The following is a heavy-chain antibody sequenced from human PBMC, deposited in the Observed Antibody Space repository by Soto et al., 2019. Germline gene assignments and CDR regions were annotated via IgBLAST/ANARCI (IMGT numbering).Heavy chain of an antibody. CDR1: GFTFSDYF. CDR3: AREMSGHYFTFDL. V-gene: IGHV3-11*01. J-gene: IGHJ3*01. Sequence: QVQLVESGGDLVKPGGSLRLSCAASGFTFSDYFMSWIRQSPGKGLEWVSYTTKTESTSNHADSVKGRFTISRDNAKNSLYLQMNSLRAEDTAIYYCAREMSGHYFTFDLWGRGTMVTVSS. CDR2: TTKTESTS. D-gene: IGHD3-3*01.